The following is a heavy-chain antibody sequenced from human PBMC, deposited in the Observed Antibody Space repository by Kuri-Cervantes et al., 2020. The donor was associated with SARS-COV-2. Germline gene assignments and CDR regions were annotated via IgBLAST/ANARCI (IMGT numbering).Heavy chain of an antibody. CDR1: GFTFRSYG. Sequence: GGSLRLSCAVSGFTFRSYGMSWVRQAPGKGLEYVANINQDGSATYYVDSVKGRFTISRDNTESSLYPQMNSLRAEDTAVYYCVCDTNRVKVYWGQGTLVTVSS. D-gene: IGHD5-18*01. J-gene: IGHJ4*02. V-gene: IGHV3-7*02. CDR3: VCDTNRVKVY. CDR2: INQDGSAT.